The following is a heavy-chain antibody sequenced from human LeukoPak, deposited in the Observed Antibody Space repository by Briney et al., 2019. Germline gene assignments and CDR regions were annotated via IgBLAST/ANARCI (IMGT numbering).Heavy chain of an antibody. CDR2: IPYDGSNK. V-gene: IGHV3-30*02. CDR1: GFAFSRHG. J-gene: IGHJ6*02. Sequence: GGSLRLSCAASGFAFSRHGIHWVRQAPGKALEWVAFIPYDGSNKFYTDSVKGRFTISRDNSKNTLYLQMNSLRAEDTAVYYCAKGVGGAANYYYGMDVWGQGTTVTVSS. D-gene: IGHD3-16*01. CDR3: AKGVGGAANYYYGMDV.